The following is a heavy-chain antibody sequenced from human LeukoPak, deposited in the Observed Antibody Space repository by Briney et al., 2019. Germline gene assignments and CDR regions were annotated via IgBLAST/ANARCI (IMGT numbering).Heavy chain of an antibody. J-gene: IGHJ3*02. CDR2: VFYNGST. CDR1: GGSISNYF. V-gene: IGHV4-59*01. Sequence: SETLSLTCTVAGGSISNYFWSWIRQPPGKGLEWVGHVFYNGSTNYNPSLKSRVTISRDTSKNQFSLKLSSVTAADTAVYYCARTIRAFDIWGQGTMVTVSS. CDR3: ARTIRAFDI.